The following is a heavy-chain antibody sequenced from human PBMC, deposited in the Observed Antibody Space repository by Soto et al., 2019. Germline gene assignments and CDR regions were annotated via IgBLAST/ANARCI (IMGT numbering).Heavy chain of an antibody. V-gene: IGHV3-21*01. D-gene: IGHD3-3*01. CDR1: GFNFGPYT. CDR3: ASTIFGVGGFDP. J-gene: IGHJ5*02. CDR2: ITSSSYYI. Sequence: DERLVESGGGLVKPGASLRLSCAASGFNFGPYTMIWVRQPPGKGLEWVSTITSSSYYIYYADSVKGRFTVSIDNAKNSLSLEMDSLRVEDTAVYYLASTIFGVGGFDPWGRGTLVTVSS.